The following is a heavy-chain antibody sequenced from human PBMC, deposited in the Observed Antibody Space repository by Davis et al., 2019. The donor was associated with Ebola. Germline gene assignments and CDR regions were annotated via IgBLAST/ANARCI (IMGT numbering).Heavy chain of an antibody. D-gene: IGHD1-1*01. Sequence: PGGSLRLSCAASGFTFSSYSMNWVRQAPGKGLEWVSAISGSGGSTYYADSVKGRFTISRDNSKNTLYLQMNSLRAEDTAVYYCARRWERDNWPDAFDIWGQGTMVTGSS. CDR2: ISGSGGST. J-gene: IGHJ3*02. CDR3: ARRWERDNWPDAFDI. CDR1: GFTFSSYS. V-gene: IGHV3-23*01.